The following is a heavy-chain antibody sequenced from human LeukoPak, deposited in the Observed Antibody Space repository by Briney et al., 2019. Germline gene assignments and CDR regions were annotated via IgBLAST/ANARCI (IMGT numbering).Heavy chain of an antibody. CDR2: IYSGGST. J-gene: IGHJ4*02. V-gene: IGHV3-53*01. Sequence: GGSLRLSCAASGFTFSSNYMSWVRQAPGKGLEWVSVIYSGGSTYYADSVKGRFTISRDNSKNTLYLQMNSLRAEDTAVYYCARDRYYYDSSGYSYYFDYWGQGTLVTVSA. CDR3: ARDRYYYDSSGYSYYFDY. CDR1: GFTFSSNY. D-gene: IGHD3-22*01.